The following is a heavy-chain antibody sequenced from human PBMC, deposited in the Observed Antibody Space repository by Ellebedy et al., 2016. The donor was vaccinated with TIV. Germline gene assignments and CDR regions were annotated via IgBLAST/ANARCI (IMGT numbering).Heavy chain of an antibody. V-gene: IGHV1-58*01. Sequence: SVKVSCKASGFTFTKSAVQWVRHARGQRLDWIGWIVVGSGNTHYAQKFQERVTITRDMSTSTAYMELSSLRSEDTAVYYCAADSVVGPSASWYFDLWGRGTLVTVSS. J-gene: IGHJ2*01. CDR1: GFTFTKSA. CDR3: AADSVVGPSASWYFDL. D-gene: IGHD2-15*01. CDR2: IVVGSGNT.